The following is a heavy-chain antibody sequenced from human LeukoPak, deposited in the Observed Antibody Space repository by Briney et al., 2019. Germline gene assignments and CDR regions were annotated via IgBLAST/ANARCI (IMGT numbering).Heavy chain of an antibody. J-gene: IGHJ5*02. D-gene: IGHD3-3*01. CDR3: ARDYDFWSGPPT. Sequence: PSETLSLTCTVSGGSISSSSYYWGWIRQPPGKGLEWIGSIYYSGSTYYNPSLKSRVTISVDTSKNQFSLKLSSVTAADTAVYYCARDYDFWSGPPTWGQGTLVTVSS. CDR2: IYYSGST. CDR1: GGSISSSSYY. V-gene: IGHV4-39*02.